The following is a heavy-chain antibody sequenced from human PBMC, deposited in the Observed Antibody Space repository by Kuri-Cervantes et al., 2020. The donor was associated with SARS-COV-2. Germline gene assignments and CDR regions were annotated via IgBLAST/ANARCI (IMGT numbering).Heavy chain of an antibody. Sequence: GGSLRLSCAASGFTFSSYSMNWVRQAPGKGLEWVSSISSSSSYIYYADSLKGRFAISRDNAKNSLYLQMNSLRTEDTAVYYCARATGYSSSWTSRGYYYYGMDVWGQGTTVTVSS. CDR2: ISSSSSYI. D-gene: IGHD6-13*01. CDR1: GFTFSSYS. V-gene: IGHV3-21*01. J-gene: IGHJ6*02. CDR3: ARATGYSSSWTSRGYYYYGMDV.